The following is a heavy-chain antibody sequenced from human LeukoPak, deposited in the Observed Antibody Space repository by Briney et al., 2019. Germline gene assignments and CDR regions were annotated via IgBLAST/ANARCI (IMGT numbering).Heavy chain of an antibody. CDR3: TRSSYTNSWFFY. Sequence: GGSLRLSCVASGFTFSNAWMSWVRQAPGKGLEWVGRIKSRADGGTIDYAAPVKGRLTMSRDDSKNTVYLQMNSLKAEDTAVYYCTRSSYTNSWFFYWGQGSLVTVSS. J-gene: IGHJ1*01. CDR2: IKSRADGGTI. CDR1: GFTFSNAW. V-gene: IGHV3-15*01. D-gene: IGHD2-8*01.